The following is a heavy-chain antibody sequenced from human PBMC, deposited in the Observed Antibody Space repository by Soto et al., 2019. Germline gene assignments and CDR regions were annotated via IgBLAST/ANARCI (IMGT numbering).Heavy chain of an antibody. D-gene: IGHD3-3*01. V-gene: IGHV4-59*03. CDR2: VFYSGNA. CDR3: AGGYYDFWSGHYYYYGMDV. J-gene: IGHJ6*02. Sequence: SETLSLTCTVSGGSFSPYLWSWIRQPPGKGLEWIGFVFYSGNANYNPSLRSRVSISLDTSKSQFSLMMTSVTAADTAVYYCAGGYYDFWSGHYYYYGMDVWGQGTTVTVSS. CDR1: GGSFSPYL.